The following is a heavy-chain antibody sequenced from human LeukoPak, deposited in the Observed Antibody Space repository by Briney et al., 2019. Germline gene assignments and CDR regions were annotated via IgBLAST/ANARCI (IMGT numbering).Heavy chain of an antibody. CDR3: ASGGRYCSSTSCYDYYYYMDV. V-gene: IGHV1-69*13. Sequence: GASVKVSCKASGGTFSSYAISWVRQAPRQGLEWMGGIIPIFGTANYAQKFQGRVTITADESTSTAYMELSSLRSEDTAVYYCASGGRYCSSTSCYDYYYYMDVWGKGTTVTVSS. CDR1: GGTFSSYA. D-gene: IGHD2-2*01. J-gene: IGHJ6*03. CDR2: IIPIFGTA.